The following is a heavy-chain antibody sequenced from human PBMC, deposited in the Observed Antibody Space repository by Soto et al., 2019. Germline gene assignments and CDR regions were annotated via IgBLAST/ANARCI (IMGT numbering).Heavy chain of an antibody. CDR3: ARSSALTISGVGGMDV. D-gene: IGHD3-3*01. J-gene: IGHJ6*02. CDR2: ANPPNGDT. V-gene: IGHV1-2*02. CDR1: GYSFTGYY. Sequence: QMQLVQSGAEVKKPGASVKVSCKASGYSFTGYYIHWVRQAPGQGLEWLGWANPPNGDTNYAQKFQGRVSMTRDTSISTVYMELSGLRSDDSAVYFCARSSALTISGVGGMDVWGQGATVTVSS.